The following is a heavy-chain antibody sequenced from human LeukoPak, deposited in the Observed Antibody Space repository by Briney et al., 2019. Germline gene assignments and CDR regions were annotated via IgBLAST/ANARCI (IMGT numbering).Heavy chain of an antibody. D-gene: IGHD5-24*01. Sequence: PSETLSLTRPVSGGSISNYYYWTWIRQPPGKGLEWIGYVYYTGSTNFNPSLKSRVTMSLDTSRNQFSLKLTSLTAADTAVYYCARGAMATTPFFDYWGQGTLVTVSS. CDR2: VYYTGST. V-gene: IGHV4-59*01. CDR1: GGSISNYY. J-gene: IGHJ4*02. CDR3: ARGAMATTPFFDY.